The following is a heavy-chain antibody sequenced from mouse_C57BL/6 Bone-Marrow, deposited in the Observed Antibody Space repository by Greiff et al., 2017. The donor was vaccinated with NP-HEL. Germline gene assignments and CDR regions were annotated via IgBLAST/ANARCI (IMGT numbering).Heavy chain of an antibody. D-gene: IGHD2-1*01. J-gene: IGHJ4*01. V-gene: IGHV5-4*03. CDR3: ARRHGNPYAMDY. Sequence: EVQLVESGGGLVKPGGSLKLSCAASGFTFSSYAMSWVRQTPEKRLEWVATISDGGSYTYYPDNVKGRFTISRDNAKNNLYLQMSHLKSEDTAMYYCARRHGNPYAMDYWGQGTSVTVSS. CDR2: ISDGGSYT. CDR1: GFTFSSYA.